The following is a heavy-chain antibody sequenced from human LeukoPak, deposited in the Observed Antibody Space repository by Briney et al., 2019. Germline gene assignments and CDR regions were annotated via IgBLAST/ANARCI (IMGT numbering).Heavy chain of an antibody. D-gene: IGHD2-2*01. J-gene: IGHJ6*03. CDR3: ARVFYAKDIVVVPAYYYYYLDV. CDR1: GYTFTGYY. V-gene: IGHV1-2*02. Sequence: ASVKVSCXASGYTFTGYYMHWVRQAPGQGLEWMGWINPNSGGTNYAQKFQGRVTMTRDTSISTAYMEVSRLRSDDTAVYYCARVFYAKDIVVVPAYYYYYLDVWGKGTTVTVSS. CDR2: INPNSGGT.